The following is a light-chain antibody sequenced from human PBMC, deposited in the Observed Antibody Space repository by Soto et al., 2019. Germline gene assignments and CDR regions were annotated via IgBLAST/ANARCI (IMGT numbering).Light chain of an antibody. CDR3: QQYNNWPGT. V-gene: IGKV3-15*01. CDR2: GAS. CDR1: QSVSSN. J-gene: IGKJ1*01. Sequence: EIVMMQSPATLSVSPGERATLSCRASQSVSSNLAWYQQKPGQAPRLLIYGASTRATGIPARFSGSGSGTEFTLTISSLQSEDFAVYYCQQYNNWPGTFGQGTKVDIK.